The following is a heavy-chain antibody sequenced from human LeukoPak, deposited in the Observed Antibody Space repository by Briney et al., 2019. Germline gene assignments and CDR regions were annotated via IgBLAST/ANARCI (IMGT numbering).Heavy chain of an antibody. CDR1: AFTFSSYG. CDR2: ISYDGSNK. CDR3: AKDWGVAGYFDY. J-gene: IGHJ4*02. Sequence: GGSLRLSCRTSAFTFSSYGMHWVRQAPGKGLEWVAVISYDGSNKYYADSEKGRFTISRDNSKNTLYLQMNSLRAEDTAVYYCAKDWGVAGYFDYWGQGTLVTVSS. D-gene: IGHD6-19*01. V-gene: IGHV3-30*18.